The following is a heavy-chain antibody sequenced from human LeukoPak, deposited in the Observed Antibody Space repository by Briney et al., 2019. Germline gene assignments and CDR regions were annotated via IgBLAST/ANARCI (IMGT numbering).Heavy chain of an antibody. V-gene: IGHV1-46*01. Sequence: ASVKVSCKSSGYTFINNWMHWVRHPPAQGLEWIGLINPTGTGTLYAQKFQGRVTMTRDISTSTDYMDVHSQRSEDTAVYYCARDNSVGDIAWWFDPWGQGTVVTVSS. D-gene: IGHD3-10*01. CDR2: INPTGTGT. CDR1: GYTFINNW. CDR3: ARDNSVGDIAWWFDP. J-gene: IGHJ5*02.